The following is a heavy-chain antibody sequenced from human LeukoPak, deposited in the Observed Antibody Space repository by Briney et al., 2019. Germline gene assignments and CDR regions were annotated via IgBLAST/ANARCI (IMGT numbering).Heavy chain of an antibody. CDR3: AKENPRITIFGVVPPGYFDY. D-gene: IGHD3-3*01. Sequence: GGSLRLSCVASGFTFTSDAMSWVRQAPGKGLEWVSAISGSGGSTYYADSVKGRFTISRDNSKNTLYLQMNSLRAEDTAVYYCAKENPRITIFGVVPPGYFDYWGQGTLVTVSS. V-gene: IGHV3-23*01. CDR2: ISGSGGST. CDR1: GFTFTSDA. J-gene: IGHJ4*02.